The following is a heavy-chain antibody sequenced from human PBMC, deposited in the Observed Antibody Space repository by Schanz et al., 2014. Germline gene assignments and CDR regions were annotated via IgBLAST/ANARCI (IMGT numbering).Heavy chain of an antibody. CDR2: ILSDGTNK. CDR3: ARGYCSGGRCYSDPFDY. Sequence: QVQLVESGGGVVQPGRSLRLSCAASGFTFSYSVMHWVRQAPGQGLEWLAFILSDGTNKYYTDTVRGRFTASRDNSNNTLYLQLNSLRVEDTAVYYCARGYCSGGRCYSDPFDYWGQGTLVTVSS. J-gene: IGHJ4*02. D-gene: IGHD2-15*01. V-gene: IGHV3-30*03. CDR1: GFTFSYSV.